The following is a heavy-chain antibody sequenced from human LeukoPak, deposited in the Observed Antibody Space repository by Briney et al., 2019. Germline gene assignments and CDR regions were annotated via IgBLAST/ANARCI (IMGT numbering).Heavy chain of an antibody. V-gene: IGHV3-9*01. CDR3: AKDSGGSRSYYMDV. CDR1: GFTFDDYA. Sequence: PGGSLRLSCAASGFTFDDYAMHWVRQAPGKGLEWVSSISWNGGSICYADSVKGRFTISRDNAKNSLYLQMNSLRAEDTALYYCAKDSGGSRSYYMDVWGKGTTVTVSS. J-gene: IGHJ6*03. CDR2: ISWNGGSI. D-gene: IGHD2-15*01.